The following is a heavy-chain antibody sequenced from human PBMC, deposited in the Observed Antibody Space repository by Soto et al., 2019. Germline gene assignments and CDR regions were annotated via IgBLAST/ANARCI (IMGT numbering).Heavy chain of an antibody. D-gene: IGHD4-17*01. CDR3: ASRADYGDLSYYFDY. J-gene: IGHJ4*02. V-gene: IGHV4-39*01. CDR1: GGSISSSSYY. CDR2: IYYSGST. Sequence: LSLTCTVPGGSISSSSYYWGWIRQPPGKGLEWIGSIYYSGSTYYNPSLKSRVTITVDTSKNQFSLKLSSVTAADTAVYYCASRADYGDLSYYFDYWGQGTLVTVSS.